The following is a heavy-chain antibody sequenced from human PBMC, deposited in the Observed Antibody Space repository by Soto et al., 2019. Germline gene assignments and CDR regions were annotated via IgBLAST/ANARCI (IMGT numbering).Heavy chain of an antibody. CDR3: ARDLEMATKSPGDY. CDR1: GFIFSDHY. CDR2: ISYDGSNK. Sequence: GGSLRLSCAASGFIFSDHYMDWVRQASGKGLEWVAVISYDGSNKYYADSVKGRFTISRDNSKNTLYLQMNSLKPEDTAVYYCARDLEMATKSPGDYWGQGTLVTVS. D-gene: IGHD5-12*01. V-gene: IGHV3-30*03. J-gene: IGHJ4*02.